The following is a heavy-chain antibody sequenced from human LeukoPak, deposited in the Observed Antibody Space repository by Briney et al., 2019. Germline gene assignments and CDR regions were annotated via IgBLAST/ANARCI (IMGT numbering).Heavy chain of an antibody. Sequence: ASVKVSRKPSRYTLTSYVINWVRPATGRGLEGMGWMYPYSGNTGYAKKFQGRVTMTRNTSISTAYMELSSLRSEDTAVYYCARIRDSSSWYLYYYYMDVWGKGTTVTVSS. CDR2: MYPYSGNT. CDR1: RYTLTSYV. V-gene: IGHV1-8*01. J-gene: IGHJ6*03. CDR3: ARIRDSSSWYLYYYYMDV. D-gene: IGHD6-13*01.